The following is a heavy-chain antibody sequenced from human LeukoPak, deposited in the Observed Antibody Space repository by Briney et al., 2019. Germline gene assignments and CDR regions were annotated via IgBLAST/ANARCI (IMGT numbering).Heavy chain of an antibody. J-gene: IGHJ6*02. CDR1: GGSFSGYY. D-gene: IGHD3-22*01. CDR2: INHSGST. Sequence: PSETLSLTCAVYGGSFSGYYWSWIRQPPGKGLEWIGEINHSGSTNYNPSLKSRVTMSVDTSKNQFSLKLSSVTAADTAVYYCARHRTHYYDSSGYYRYYYYGMDVWGQGTTVTVSS. CDR3: ARHRTHYYDSSGYYRYYYYGMDV. V-gene: IGHV4-34*01.